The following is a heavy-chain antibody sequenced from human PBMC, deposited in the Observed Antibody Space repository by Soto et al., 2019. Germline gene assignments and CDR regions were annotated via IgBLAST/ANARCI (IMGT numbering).Heavy chain of an antibody. CDR3: ASNYDFWEGALRPRNRKTNSHYYYMDV. V-gene: IGHV1-69*06. CDR1: GGTLSTYA. D-gene: IGHD3-3*01. Sequence: QVQLVQSGAEVKKPGSSVNVSCEASGGTLSTYAVTWVLQAPGQGLEWMGGIIPIFDSPNYAQNFQGRVTITADRSTNTVYLELSSLGSEDTAVYYCASNYDFWEGALRPRNRKTNSHYYYMDVWGPGTTVTVSS. CDR2: IIPIFDSP. J-gene: IGHJ6*02.